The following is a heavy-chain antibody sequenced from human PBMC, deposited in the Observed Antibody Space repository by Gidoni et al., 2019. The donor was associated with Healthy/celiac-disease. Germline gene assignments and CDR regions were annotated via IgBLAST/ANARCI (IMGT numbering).Heavy chain of an antibody. CDR2: ISGDGGST. CDR3: AKDGATVTTLYWYFDL. CDR1: GFTFDDYA. Sequence: EVQLVESGGGVVQPGGSLRPSCAAPGFTFDDYAMHWVRQAPGKGLEWVSLISGDGGSTYYADSVKGRFTISRDNSKNSLYLQMNSLRTEDTALYYCAKDGATVTTLYWYFDLWGRGTLVTVSS. J-gene: IGHJ2*01. V-gene: IGHV3-43*02. D-gene: IGHD4-4*01.